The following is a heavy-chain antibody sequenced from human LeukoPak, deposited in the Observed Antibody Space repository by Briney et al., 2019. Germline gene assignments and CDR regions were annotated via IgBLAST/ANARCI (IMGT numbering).Heavy chain of an antibody. J-gene: IGHJ3*01. CDR3: ATRYCSSTSCSRGAFDL. CDR2: IYSGGDT. V-gene: IGHV3-66*02. D-gene: IGHD2-2*01. Sequence: PGGSLRLSCAASGFTVSGNYMSWVRQAPGKGLEWVSLIYSGGDTYYADSVKGRFTISRDNSKNTLYLQMDSLRAEDTAVYYCATRYCSSTSCSRGAFDLWGQGTMVTVSS. CDR1: GFTVSGNY.